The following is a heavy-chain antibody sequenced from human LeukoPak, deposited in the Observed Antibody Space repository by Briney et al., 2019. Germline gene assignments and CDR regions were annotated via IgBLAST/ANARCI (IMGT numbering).Heavy chain of an antibody. CDR3: AREGGGDSSGSDY. J-gene: IGHJ4*02. Sequence: PGGSLRLSCAASGFTFSSYSMNWVRQAPGKGLEWVSSISSSSSYIYYADSVKGRFTISRDNAKNSLYLQMNSLRAEDTAVYYCAREGGGDSSGSDYWGQGTLVTVSS. D-gene: IGHD3-22*01. CDR1: GFTFSSYS. V-gene: IGHV3-21*01. CDR2: ISSSSSYI.